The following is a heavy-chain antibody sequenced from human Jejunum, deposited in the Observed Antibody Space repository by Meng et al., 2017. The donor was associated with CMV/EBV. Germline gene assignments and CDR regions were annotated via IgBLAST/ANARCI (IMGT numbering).Heavy chain of an antibody. V-gene: IGHV4-4*07. Sequence: QVQLQESGPGLVKPSEPLSLTCTVSDGSISSYYWSWIRQSAGKGLEWIGRIHTSGTTNYNPSLKSRVTLSLDTSKDQFSLKLTSVTAADTAVYYCAREKGSCTSSTCYGVDSWGQGTLVTVSS. CDR2: IHTSGTT. CDR1: DGSISSYY. J-gene: IGHJ4*02. CDR3: AREKGSCTSSTCYGVDS. D-gene: IGHD2-2*01.